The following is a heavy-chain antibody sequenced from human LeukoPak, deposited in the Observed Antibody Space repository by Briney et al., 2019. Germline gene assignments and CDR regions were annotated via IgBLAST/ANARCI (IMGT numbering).Heavy chain of an antibody. CDR2: INSDGSST. D-gene: IGHD5/OR15-5a*01. CDR3: VRGGIRVSGIDAFDI. CDR1: GFTFSSYS. J-gene: IGHJ3*02. V-gene: IGHV3-74*01. Sequence: PGGSLRLSCAASGFTFSSYSMNWVRQAPGKGLVWVSRINSDGSSTSYADSVKGRFTISRENARNSLYLQINSLRDGDTAVYYCVRGGIRVSGIDAFDIWGQGTVVTVSS.